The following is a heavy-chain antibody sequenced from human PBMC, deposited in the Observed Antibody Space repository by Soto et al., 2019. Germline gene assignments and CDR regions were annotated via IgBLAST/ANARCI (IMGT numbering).Heavy chain of an antibody. CDR1: GFSFSDYT. D-gene: IGHD4-17*01. J-gene: IGHJ4*02. Sequence: GGSLRLSCAASGFSFSDYTMNWVRQAPGKGLEWVSAISSSSSDYTFYADSVRGRFTISRDNAKKSLYLQMNSLRAEDTAVYYCSRFDYGDYFFDYWGQGTLVTVSS. V-gene: IGHV3-21*01. CDR3: SRFDYGDYFFDY. CDR2: ISSSSSDYT.